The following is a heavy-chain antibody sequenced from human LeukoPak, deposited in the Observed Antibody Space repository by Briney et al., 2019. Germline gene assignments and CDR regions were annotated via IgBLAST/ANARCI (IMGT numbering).Heavy chain of an antibody. CDR1: GFTFDDHA. D-gene: IGHD3-22*01. CDR3: AKAPGYYSYFDY. V-gene: IGHV3-9*01. Sequence: GRSLRLSCAASGFTFDDHAMHWVRQAPGKGLEWVSGISWNRGNIGYADSVKGRFTISRDNDKNSLYLQMDSLRAEDTALYYCAKAPGYYSYFDYWGQGTMVTVSS. CDR2: ISWNRGNI. J-gene: IGHJ4*02.